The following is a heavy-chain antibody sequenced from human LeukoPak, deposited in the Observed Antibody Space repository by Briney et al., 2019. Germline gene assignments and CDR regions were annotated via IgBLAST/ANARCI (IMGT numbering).Heavy chain of an antibody. V-gene: IGHV3-7*01. J-gene: IGHJ4*02. CDR1: GSTVSSYS. Sequence: PGGSQRLFYAASGSTVSSYSMSWVRQAPGKGLEWVANIKQDGSEKYYVDSVKGRFTISRDNAKNSLYLQMNRLRAEDTAVYYCAREGSSDWYSVLKYYLDYQGRAAKLSVSS. CDR2: IKQDGSEK. CDR3: AREGSSDWYSVLKYYLDY. D-gene: IGHD6-19*01.